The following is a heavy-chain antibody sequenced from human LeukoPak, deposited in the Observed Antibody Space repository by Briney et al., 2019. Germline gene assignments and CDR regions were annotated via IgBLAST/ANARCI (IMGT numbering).Heavy chain of an antibody. Sequence: GGSLRLSCAASGFIFSNYWMHWVRQAPGKGLVWVSHINTDGSSTTYADSVKGRFTISRDNAKNTLYLQMNGLGAEDTAVYYCARVGYCSSTSCYAVDYWGQGTLVTVSS. CDR3: ARVGYCSSTSCYAVDY. CDR1: GFIFSNYW. D-gene: IGHD2-2*01. CDR2: INTDGSST. V-gene: IGHV3-74*01. J-gene: IGHJ4*02.